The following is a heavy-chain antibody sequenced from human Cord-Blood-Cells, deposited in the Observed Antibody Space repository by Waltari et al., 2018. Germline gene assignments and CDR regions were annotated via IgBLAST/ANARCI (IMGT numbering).Heavy chain of an antibody. D-gene: IGHD7-27*01. V-gene: IGHV1-46*01. CDR2: INPSGGST. Sequence: QVQLVQSGAEVKKPGASVKVSCKASGYTFTSYYMHWVRQAPGQGLEWMGIINPSGGSTSYEQKFQGRVTMTRDTSTSTVYMELSSLRSEDTAVYYCARVSGLTGDHLGAFDIWGQGTMVTVSS. J-gene: IGHJ3*02. CDR3: ARVSGLTGDHLGAFDI. CDR1: GYTFTSYY.